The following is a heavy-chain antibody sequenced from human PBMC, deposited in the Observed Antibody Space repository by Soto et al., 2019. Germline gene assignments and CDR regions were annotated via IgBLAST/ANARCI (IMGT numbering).Heavy chain of an antibody. CDR3: ARGQPQGMDV. D-gene: IGHD2-2*01. CDR1: GGSFSCYY. CDR2: INHSGST. Sequence: SETLSLTCAVYGGSFSCYYWSWIRQPPGKGLEWIGEINHSGSTNYNPSLKSRVTISVDTSKNQFSLKLSSVTAADTAVYYCARGQPQGMDVWGQGTTVTVSS. J-gene: IGHJ6*02. V-gene: IGHV4-34*01.